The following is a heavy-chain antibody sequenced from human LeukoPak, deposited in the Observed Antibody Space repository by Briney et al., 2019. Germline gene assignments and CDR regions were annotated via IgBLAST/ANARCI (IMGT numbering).Heavy chain of an antibody. CDR3: AKTRAYYYDSSGYPDY. Sequence: PGGSLRLACAASGFTFSIYAMSWVRQAPGKGLEWVSGISGRGGSTYYADSGKGRFTISRDNSKNTLYLKMNSLRAEDTAVYYCAKTRAYYYDSSGYPDYWGPGNLVTVSS. V-gene: IGHV3-23*01. CDR2: ISGRGGST. J-gene: IGHJ4*02. D-gene: IGHD3-22*01. CDR1: GFTFSIYA.